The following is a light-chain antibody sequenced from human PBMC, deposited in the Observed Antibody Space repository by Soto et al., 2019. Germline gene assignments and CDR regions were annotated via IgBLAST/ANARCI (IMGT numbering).Light chain of an antibody. CDR3: QQHNGWPLT. J-gene: IGKJ4*01. CDR2: GAS. Sequence: EIVMTQSPATLSVAPGERATLSCRASQSISNNLAWYQQKPGQAPRLLIFGASTRATGIPARFSGSGSGTEFTLTISSLQSEDSAVYYCQQHNGWPLTFGGGTKMEIK. V-gene: IGKV3-15*01. CDR1: QSISNN.